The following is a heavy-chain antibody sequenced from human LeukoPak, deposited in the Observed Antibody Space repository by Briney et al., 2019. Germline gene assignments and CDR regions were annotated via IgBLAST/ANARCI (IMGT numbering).Heavy chain of an antibody. CDR1: GGSISSYY. CDR3: ARVGIAARPGYMDV. Sequence: SETLPLTCTVSGGSISSYYWSWIRQPPGKGLEWIGYIYYSGSTNYNPSLKSRVTISVDTSKNQFSLKLCSVTAADTAVYYCARVGIAARPGYMDVWGKGTTVTVSS. D-gene: IGHD6-6*01. CDR2: IYYSGST. V-gene: IGHV4-59*01. J-gene: IGHJ6*03.